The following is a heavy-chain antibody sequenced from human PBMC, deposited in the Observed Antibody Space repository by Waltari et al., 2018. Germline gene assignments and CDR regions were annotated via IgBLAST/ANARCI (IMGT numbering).Heavy chain of an antibody. V-gene: IGHV4-61*02. Sequence: QVQLQESGPGLVKPSETLSLTCTVSGGSISSGSYYWSWLRQPAGKGLEWIGRIYTSGSTNYNPSLKSRVTISVDTSKNQFSLKLSSVTAADTAVYYCARAPLKHYYDSSGMDAFDIWGQGTMVTVSS. CDR2: IYTSGST. CDR3: ARAPLKHYYDSSGMDAFDI. CDR1: GGSISSGSYY. D-gene: IGHD3-22*01. J-gene: IGHJ3*02.